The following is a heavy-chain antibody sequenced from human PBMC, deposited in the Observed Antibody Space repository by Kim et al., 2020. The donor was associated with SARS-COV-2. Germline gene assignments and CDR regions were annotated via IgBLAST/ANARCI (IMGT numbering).Heavy chain of an antibody. CDR1: GFTFSIYS. CDR2: ISSSSSYI. D-gene: IGHD3-22*01. CDR3: ARENYYDSSAYYSV. V-gene: IGHV3-21*01. Sequence: GGSLRLSCAASGFTFSIYSMNWVRQAPGRGLEWVSSISSSSSYIYYADSVKGRFTISRDNAKNSLYLQMNSLRAEDTAVYYCARENYYDSSAYYSVWGQGTLVTVSS. J-gene: IGHJ4*02.